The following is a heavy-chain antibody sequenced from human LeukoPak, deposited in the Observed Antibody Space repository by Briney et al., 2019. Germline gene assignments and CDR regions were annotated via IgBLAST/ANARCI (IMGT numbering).Heavy chain of an antibody. CDR2: ITTNGDST. V-gene: IGHV3-64D*09. CDR3: ARGSYDTSGYYPPGF. CDR1: GFSFTSYA. D-gene: IGHD3-22*01. Sequence: QPGGSLRLSCSASGFSFTSYAMHWVRQAPGKGLEHVSAITTNGDSTNYADSVKGRFTISRDNSKNTLHLQMSSLRAEDTAVYFCARGSYDTSGYYPPGFWGQGTLVSVSS. J-gene: IGHJ4*02.